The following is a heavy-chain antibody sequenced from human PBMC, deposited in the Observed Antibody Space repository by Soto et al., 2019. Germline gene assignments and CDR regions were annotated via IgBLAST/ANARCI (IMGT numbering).Heavy chain of an antibody. CDR2: INTNGVNR. Sequence: EVQLLPSGGGLVQPGGTLRLSCAASGFTFSNYAMSWVRQAPGKGLECVSTINTNGVNRHYADSVKGRFSVSRDNSKNTLSLQMNSLRAEDTAVYYCTKDWQHDSWGQGTLVTVSS. CDR3: TKDWQHDS. D-gene: IGHD6-13*01. CDR1: GFTFSNYA. J-gene: IGHJ5*01. V-gene: IGHV3-23*01.